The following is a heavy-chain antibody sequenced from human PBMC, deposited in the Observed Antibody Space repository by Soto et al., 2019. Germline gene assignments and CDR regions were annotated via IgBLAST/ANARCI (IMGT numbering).Heavy chain of an antibody. CDR1: GFTFSSYG. CDR3: ARNLGRPPHNYYYYGMDV. V-gene: IGHV3-33*01. J-gene: IGHJ6*02. CDR2: IWYDGSNK. D-gene: IGHD2-15*01. Sequence: GSLRLSCAASGFTFSSYGMHWVRQAPGKGLEWVAVIWYDGSNKYYADSVKGRFTISRDNSKNTLYLQMNSLRAEDTAVYYWARNLGRPPHNYYYYGMDVWGQGTTVTVSS.